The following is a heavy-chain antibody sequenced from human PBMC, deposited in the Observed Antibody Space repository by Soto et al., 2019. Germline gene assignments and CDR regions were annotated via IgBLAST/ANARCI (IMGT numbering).Heavy chain of an antibody. J-gene: IGHJ6*02. Sequence: SETLSLTCAVSGGSISSSHWWSWVRQSPGKGLEWIGEIYHSGTTNYNPSLESRVTISVDKSKNQFSLKLSSVTAADTAVYYCYYYDGLDYGMDVWGQGTTVTVSS. CDR2: IYHSGTT. V-gene: IGHV4-4*02. CDR3: YYYDGLDYGMDV. CDR1: GGSISSSHW. D-gene: IGHD3-22*01.